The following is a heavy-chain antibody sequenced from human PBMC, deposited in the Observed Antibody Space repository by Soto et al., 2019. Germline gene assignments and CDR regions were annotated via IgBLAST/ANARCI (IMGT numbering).Heavy chain of an antibody. CDR2: IYYSGST. CDR3: ARVGYDFWSGWGYYFDY. Sequence: SETLSLTCTVSGGSVSSGSYYWSWIRQPPGKGLEWIGYIYYSGSTNYNPSLKSRVTISVDTSKNQFSLKLSSVTAADTAVYYCARVGYDFWSGWGYYFDYWGQGTLVTVYS. V-gene: IGHV4-61*01. J-gene: IGHJ4*02. CDR1: GGSVSSGSYY. D-gene: IGHD3-3*01.